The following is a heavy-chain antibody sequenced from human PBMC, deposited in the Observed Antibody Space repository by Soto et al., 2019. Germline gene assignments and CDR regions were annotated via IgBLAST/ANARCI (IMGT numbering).Heavy chain of an antibody. V-gene: IGHV3-53*01. CDR3: ARDRAEAIFGVATGPHYYGMDV. J-gene: IGHJ6*02. D-gene: IGHD3-3*01. CDR2: IYSGGST. CDR1: GFTVSSNY. Sequence: GGSLRLSCAASGFTVSSNYMSWVRQAPGKGLEWVSVIYSGGSTYYADSVKGRFTISRDNSKNTLYLQMNSLRAEDTAVYYCARDRAEAIFGVATGPHYYGMDVWGQGTTVTVSS.